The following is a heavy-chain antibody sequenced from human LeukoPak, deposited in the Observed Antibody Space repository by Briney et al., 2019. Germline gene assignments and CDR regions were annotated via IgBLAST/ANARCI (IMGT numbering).Heavy chain of an antibody. D-gene: IGHD3-10*01. CDR2: IYYSGST. J-gene: IGHJ6*03. CDR3: ARLTYYYGSGSYYTFYYYYMDV. CDR1: GGSISSSSYY. Sequence: PSETLSLTCTVSGGSISSSSYYWGWIRQPPGKGLEWIGSIYYSGSTYYNPSLKSRVTISVDTSKNQFSLKLSSVTAADTAVYYCARLTYYYGSGSYYTFYYYYMDVWGKGTTVTISS. V-gene: IGHV4-39*01.